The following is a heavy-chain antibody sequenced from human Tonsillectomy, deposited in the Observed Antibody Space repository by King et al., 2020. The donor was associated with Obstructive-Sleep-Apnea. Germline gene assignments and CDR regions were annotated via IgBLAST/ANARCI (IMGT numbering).Heavy chain of an antibody. CDR3: TPRSGYGF. J-gene: IGHJ4*02. D-gene: IGHD3-22*01. CDR2: IKSKTDVGTT. Sequence: QLVQSGGGLVKPGGSLRLSCAASGLTFSNAWMSWVRQAPGKGLEWVGRIKSKTDVGTTDYAASVKGRFTISREDSKNTLSLQMNSLKTEDTAVYYCTPRSGYGFWGQGTLVTVSS. CDR1: GLTFSNAW. V-gene: IGHV3-15*01.